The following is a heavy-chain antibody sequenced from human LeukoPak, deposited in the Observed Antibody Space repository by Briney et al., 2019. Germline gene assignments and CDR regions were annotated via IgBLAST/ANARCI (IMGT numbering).Heavy chain of an antibody. V-gene: IGHV3-48*04. D-gene: IGHD3-10*01. CDR1: GFALKSYS. J-gene: IGHJ4*02. CDR3: ARVGRNYFDY. CDR2: ISSSGSAI. Sequence: GGSLRLSCGGSGFALKSYSLTWVRQAPGKGLEWVSYISSSGSAIYYADSVKGRFIISRDNAKNSLYLQMNSLRAEDTAVYYCARVGRNYFDYWGQGTLVTVSS.